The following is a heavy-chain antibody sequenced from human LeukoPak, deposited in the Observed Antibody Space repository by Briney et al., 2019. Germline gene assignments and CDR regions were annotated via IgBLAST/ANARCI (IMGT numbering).Heavy chain of an antibody. J-gene: IGHJ6*02. CDR2: INHSGST. CDR3: ARGAQQRRICYYYGMDV. CDR1: GGSFSGYY. Sequence: SETLSLTCAVYGGSFSGYYWSWSRQPPGKGLEWIGEINHSGSTNYNPSLKSRVTISVDTSKNQFSLKLSSVTAADTAVYYCARGAQQRRICYYYGMDVWGQGTTVTVSS. D-gene: IGHD6-13*01. V-gene: IGHV4-34*01.